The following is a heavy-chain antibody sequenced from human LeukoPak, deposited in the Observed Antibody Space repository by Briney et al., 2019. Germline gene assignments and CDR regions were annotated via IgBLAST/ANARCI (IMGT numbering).Heavy chain of an antibody. Sequence: SETLSLTCAVSGGSISSYYWSWIRQPPGKGLEWIGCIYYSGSTNYNPSLKSRVTISLDTSKNQFSLKLSSVTAADTAVYYCARGPAVPYYDILTGYGPYYFDYWGQGTLVTVSS. CDR1: GGSISSYY. J-gene: IGHJ4*02. CDR2: IYYSGST. V-gene: IGHV4-59*01. CDR3: ARGPAVPYYDILTGYGPYYFDY. D-gene: IGHD3-9*01.